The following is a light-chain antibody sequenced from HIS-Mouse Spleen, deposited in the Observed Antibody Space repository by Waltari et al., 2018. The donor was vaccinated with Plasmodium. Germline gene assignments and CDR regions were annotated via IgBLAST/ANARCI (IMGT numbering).Light chain of an antibody. CDR3: SSYTSSSTHVV. V-gene: IGLV2-14*03. J-gene: IGLJ2*01. Sequence: QSALTQPASVSGSPGQSITISCTGTSSDVGGYNYVSWYQQHPGKAPKLSIYDVSNRPSGVSTRFSGSKSGNTASLTISGLQAEDEADYYCSSYTSSSTHVVFGGGTKLTVL. CDR1: SSDVGGYNY. CDR2: DVS.